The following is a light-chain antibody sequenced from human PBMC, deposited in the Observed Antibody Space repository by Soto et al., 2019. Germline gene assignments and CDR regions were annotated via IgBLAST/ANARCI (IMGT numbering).Light chain of an antibody. CDR2: EAS. J-gene: IGKJ1*01. Sequence: DIQMNPSPSTLSASVGDRVTITCRASQSVGTWLAWYQQKPGKAPKLLIYEASNLESGVPSRFSGSGSGTEFTLTISSLQPDDFATDYCQQQNMYSRTFGQGTKVELK. V-gene: IGKV1-5*03. CDR1: QSVGTW. CDR3: QQQNMYSRT.